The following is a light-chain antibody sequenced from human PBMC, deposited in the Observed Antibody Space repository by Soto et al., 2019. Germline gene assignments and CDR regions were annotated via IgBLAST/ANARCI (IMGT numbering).Light chain of an antibody. CDR3: SSYASSSTVI. CDR2: DVS. J-gene: IGLJ2*01. CDR1: SSDVGAYNY. Sequence: QSALTQPASVSGSPGQSITISCTGTSSDVGAYNYVSWYQQHPFKAPKLMIYDVSSRPSGISNRFSGSKSGNTASLTISGVQAEDEADYYCSSYASSSTVIFGGGTKVTVL. V-gene: IGLV2-14*01.